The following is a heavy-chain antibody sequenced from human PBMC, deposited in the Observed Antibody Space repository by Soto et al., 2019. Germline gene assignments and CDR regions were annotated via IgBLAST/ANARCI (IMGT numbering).Heavy chain of an antibody. J-gene: IGHJ5*02. D-gene: IGHD6-13*01. CDR1: GGSISSGDYY. CDR3: ASERPDGSRLDP. CDR2: IYYSGST. V-gene: IGHV4-30-4*01. Sequence: QVQLQESGPGLVKPSQTLSLTCTVSGGSISSGDYYWSWIRHPPGKGLEWIGYIYYSGSTYYNPTLNSRVTISVDPSKIQFSLKLSSVTAADTAVYYCASERPDGSRLDPWGQGTLVTVSS.